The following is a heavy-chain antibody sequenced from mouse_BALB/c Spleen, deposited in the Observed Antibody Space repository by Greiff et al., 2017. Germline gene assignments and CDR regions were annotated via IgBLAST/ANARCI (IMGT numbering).Heavy chain of an antibody. CDR3: ARGGGTGKTFAY. CDR1: GFSLTSYG. V-gene: IGHV2-9*02. D-gene: IGHD3-3*01. J-gene: IGHJ3*01. CDR2: IWAGGST. Sequence: VKLVESGPGLVAPSQSLSITCTVSGFSLTSYGVHWVRQPPGKGLEWLGVIWAGGSTNYNSALMSRLSISKDNSKSQVFLKMNSLQTDDTAMYYCARGGGTGKTFAYWGQGTLVTVSA.